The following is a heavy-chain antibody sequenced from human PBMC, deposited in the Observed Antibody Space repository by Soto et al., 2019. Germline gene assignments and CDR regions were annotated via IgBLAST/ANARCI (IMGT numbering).Heavy chain of an antibody. Sequence: QVQLVQSGAEVKKPGSSVKVSCKASGGTFSSYTISWVRQAPGQGLEWMGRIIPILGIANYAQKFQGRVTIPADQSTSPAYMELSSLRSEDTAVYYCATDGRNWNDPGDYGMDVWGQGTTVTVSS. CDR3: ATDGRNWNDPGDYGMDV. J-gene: IGHJ6*02. V-gene: IGHV1-69*08. CDR2: IIPILGIA. D-gene: IGHD1-20*01. CDR1: GGTFSSYT.